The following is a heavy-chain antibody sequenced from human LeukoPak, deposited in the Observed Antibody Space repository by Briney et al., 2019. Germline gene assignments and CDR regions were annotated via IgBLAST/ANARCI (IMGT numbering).Heavy chain of an antibody. CDR3: ARASSSWYYFDY. CDR2: ISTSSSYI. V-gene: IGHV3-21*01. CDR1: GFTFSRYG. D-gene: IGHD6-13*01. Sequence: GGTLRLSCAASGFTFSRYGMNWVRQAPGKGLEWVSFISTSSSYIYYADSVKGRFTISRDNAKNSLYLQMNSLRAEDTAVYYCARASSSWYYFDYWGQGTLVTVSS. J-gene: IGHJ4*02.